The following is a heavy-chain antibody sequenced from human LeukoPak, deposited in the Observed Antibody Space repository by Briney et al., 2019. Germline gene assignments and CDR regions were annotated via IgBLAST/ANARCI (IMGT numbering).Heavy chain of an antibody. J-gene: IGHJ4*02. CDR3: AKGSYYDSSGSFYFDY. D-gene: IGHD3-22*01. CDR2: ISGSGDRT. Sequence: GGSLRLSCAASGFTYVNHAMSWARRAPGKGLDWVSGISGSGDRTHYADSVKGRFTISRDNSKNTLYVQVNSLGTEDTAAYYCAKGSYYDSSGSFYFDYWGQGTLVTVSS. CDR1: GFTYVNHA. V-gene: IGHV3-23*01.